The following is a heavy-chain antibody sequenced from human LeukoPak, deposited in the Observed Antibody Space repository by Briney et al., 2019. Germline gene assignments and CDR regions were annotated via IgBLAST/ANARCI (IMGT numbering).Heavy chain of an antibody. J-gene: IGHJ5*02. CDR2: IIAYNGNT. CDR1: GYTFTSYC. D-gene: IGHD4-23*01. Sequence: ASVQVSCKASGYTFTSYCISGVRQAPGQGREWMVWIIAYNGNTNYAQQLQGRVTMTTDTSTSTAYMELRSLRSDDTAVYYCARDRGDMTTVAKGWFDPWGQGTLVTVSS. V-gene: IGHV1-18*01. CDR3: ARDRGDMTTVAKGWFDP.